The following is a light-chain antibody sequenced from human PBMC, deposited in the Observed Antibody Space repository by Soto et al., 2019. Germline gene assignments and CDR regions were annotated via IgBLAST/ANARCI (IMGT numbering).Light chain of an antibody. CDR2: GAS. Sequence: EIVLTQSPGTLSLSPGERATLSCRASQSVSSSYLAWYQQKPGQPPRLLIYGASSRATGSPDRFSGSGSGTDFTLTISRLEPEDYAVYYWQQYGSSVMYTFGQGTKLEIK. V-gene: IGKV3-20*01. CDR1: QSVSSSY. J-gene: IGKJ2*01. CDR3: QQYGSSVMYT.